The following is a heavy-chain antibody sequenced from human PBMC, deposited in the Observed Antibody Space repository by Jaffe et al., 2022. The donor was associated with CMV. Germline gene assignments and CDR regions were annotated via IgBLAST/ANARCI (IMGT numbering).Heavy chain of an antibody. D-gene: IGHD1-7*01. CDR2: INPSGGST. V-gene: IGHV1-46*01. Sequence: QVQLVQSGAEVKKPGASVKVSCKASGYTFTSYYMHWVRQAPGQGLEWMGIINPSGGSTSYAQKFQGRVTMTRDTSTSTVYMELSSLRSEDTAVYYCARAGITGTRTSDFDYWGQGTLVTVSS. CDR1: GYTFTSYY. CDR3: ARAGITGTRTSDFDY. J-gene: IGHJ4*02.